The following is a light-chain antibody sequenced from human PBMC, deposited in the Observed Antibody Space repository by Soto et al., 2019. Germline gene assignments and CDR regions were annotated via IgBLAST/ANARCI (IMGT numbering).Light chain of an antibody. V-gene: IGKV1-9*01. CDR2: AAS. CDR1: QGISSY. Sequence: DSQLTKKQSFLSASVGDRVTITCRASQGISSYLAWYQQKPGKAPKLLIYAASTLQSGVPLRFSGSGSGTSFTLTISCLQPEDFAPYYCPVLAFHPITFSHRARLAIK. CDR3: PVLAFHPIT. J-gene: IGKJ5*01.